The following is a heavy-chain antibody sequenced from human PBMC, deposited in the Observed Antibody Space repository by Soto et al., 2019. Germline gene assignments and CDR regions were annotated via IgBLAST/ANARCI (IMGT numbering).Heavy chain of an antibody. V-gene: IGHV1-69*12. CDR3: AREGGDYGDYAFGGYFQH. Sequence: QVQLVQSGAEVKKPGSSVKVSCKASGGTFSSYAISWVRQAPGQGLEWMGGIIPIFGTANYAQKFQGRVTVTADESTSAAEMELSSLRSEDTAVYYCAREGGDYGDYAFGGYFQHWGQGTLVTVSS. J-gene: IGHJ1*01. CDR2: IIPIFGTA. CDR1: GGTFSSYA. D-gene: IGHD4-17*01.